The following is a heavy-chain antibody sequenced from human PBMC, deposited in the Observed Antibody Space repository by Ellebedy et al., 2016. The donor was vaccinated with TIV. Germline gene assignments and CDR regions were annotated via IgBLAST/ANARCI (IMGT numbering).Heavy chain of an antibody. J-gene: IGHJ3*02. CDR1: GGSFSGYY. Sequence: SETLSLTXAVYGGSFSGYYWSWIRQPPGKGLEWIGEINHSGSTNYNPSLKSRVTISVDTSKNQFSLKLSSVTAADTAVYYCARAIVPAAIRSDAFDIWGQGTMVTVSS. CDR2: INHSGST. V-gene: IGHV4-34*01. CDR3: ARAIVPAAIRSDAFDI. D-gene: IGHD2-2*01.